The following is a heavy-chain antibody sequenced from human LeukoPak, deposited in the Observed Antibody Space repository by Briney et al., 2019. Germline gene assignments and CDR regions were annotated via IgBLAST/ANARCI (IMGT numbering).Heavy chain of an antibody. CDR3: AKRPDCSTTNCFRFDY. J-gene: IGHJ4*02. Sequence: PGGSLRLSCAASGFTFSTYAMSWVRQAPGQGLEWVSSISGDGGSTYYAESVKGRFTISRDNSKNTLYLQMNSLRAEDTAVYYCAKRPDCSTTNCFRFDYWGQGTLVTVYS. V-gene: IGHV3-23*01. CDR2: ISGDGGST. CDR1: GFTFSTYA. D-gene: IGHD2-2*01.